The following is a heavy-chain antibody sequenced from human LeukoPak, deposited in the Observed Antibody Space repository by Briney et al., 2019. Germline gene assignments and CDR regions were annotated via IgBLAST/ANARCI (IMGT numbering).Heavy chain of an antibody. CDR2: ISSSSSYI. CDR3: ARATDDSSGYYLVYWFDP. J-gene: IGHJ5*02. Sequence: GGSLRLSCAASGFTFSSYSMNGVRQAPGKGLEWVSSISSSSSYIYYADSVKGRFTISRDNAKNSLYLKMNSLRAEDTAVYYCARATDDSSGYYLVYWFDPWGQGTLVTVSS. CDR1: GFTFSSYS. D-gene: IGHD3-22*01. V-gene: IGHV3-21*01.